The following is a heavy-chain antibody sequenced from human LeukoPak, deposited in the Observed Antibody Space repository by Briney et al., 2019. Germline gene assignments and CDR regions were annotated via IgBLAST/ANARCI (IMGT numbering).Heavy chain of an antibody. CDR2: INPNSGGA. J-gene: IGHJ3*02. CDR1: GYTFTGYY. V-gene: IGHV1-2*04. D-gene: IGHD6-19*01. Sequence: ASVKVSCKASGYTFTGYYMHWVRQAPGQGLEWMGWINPNSGGANYAQKLQGWVTMTRDTSISTAYMELSRLRSDDTAVYYCARVSKGWYDAFDIWGQGTMVTVSS. CDR3: ARVSKGWYDAFDI.